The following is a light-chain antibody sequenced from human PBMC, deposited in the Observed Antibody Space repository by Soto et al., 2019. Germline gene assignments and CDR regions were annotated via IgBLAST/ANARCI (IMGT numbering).Light chain of an antibody. Sequence: EIVLTQFPASLSLSPGETATLSCRASEGVSNYLAWYQQKPGQAPRLLIYDASNRATAIPARFSGSGSGTDFTLTTSSLEPEDSALYICLQRSHWLTFGGGTKVAIK. J-gene: IGKJ4*01. V-gene: IGKV3-11*01. CDR2: DAS. CDR1: EGVSNY. CDR3: LQRSHWLT.